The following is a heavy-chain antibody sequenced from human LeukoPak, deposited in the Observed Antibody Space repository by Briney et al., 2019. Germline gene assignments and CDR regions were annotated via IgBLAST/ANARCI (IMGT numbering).Heavy chain of an antibody. V-gene: IGHV4-59*01. CDR3: ARLSDYGSGIYTWFDP. CDR2: IYYSGST. CDR1: SGAMSNYV. D-gene: IGHD3-10*01. Sequence: TLLNPCNLNSGAMSNYVCSWSRRLTRKGLEWIGYIYYSGSTNYNPSLKSRVTISVDTSENQFSLKRSSVTAADTAVYYCARLSDYGSGIYTWFDPWGQGTLVTVSS. J-gene: IGHJ5*02.